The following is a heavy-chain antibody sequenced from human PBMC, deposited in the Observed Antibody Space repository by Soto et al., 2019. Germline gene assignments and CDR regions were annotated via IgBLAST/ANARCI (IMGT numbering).Heavy chain of an antibody. CDR3: ARPHRAAFCWAVES. Sequence: EVRLVESGGGLIQPGGSLRLSCVVSGFSVSSNYMSLVRQAPGKGLEWVTVVSDVERANYADSVKGRFTVSRDISKRTGFLQMNRLRAEDAAVYYCARPHRAAFCWAVESWGPGTLVIASS. CDR1: GFSVSSNY. J-gene: IGHJ4*02. V-gene: IGHV3-53*01. CDR2: VSDVERA. D-gene: IGHD3-16*01.